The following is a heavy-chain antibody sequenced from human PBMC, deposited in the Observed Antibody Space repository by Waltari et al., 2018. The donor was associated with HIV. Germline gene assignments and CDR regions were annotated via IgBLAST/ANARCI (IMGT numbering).Heavy chain of an antibody. Sequence: QVQLQQWGAGLLKPSETLSLTCAVYGGSFSGYYWSWILQPPGKGLEWIGEINHSGSTNYNPSLKSRVTISVDTSKNQFSLKLSSVTAADTAVYYCARRGVNYGGNSVRAGSFDYWGQGTLVTVSS. D-gene: IGHD4-17*01. CDR2: INHSGST. V-gene: IGHV4-34*01. J-gene: IGHJ4*02. CDR1: GGSFSGYY. CDR3: ARRGVNYGGNSVRAGSFDY.